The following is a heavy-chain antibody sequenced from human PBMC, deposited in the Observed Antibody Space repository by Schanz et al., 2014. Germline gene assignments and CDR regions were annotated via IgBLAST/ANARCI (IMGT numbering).Heavy chain of an antibody. V-gene: IGHV1-69*02. D-gene: IGHD6-19*01. CDR1: GGTFNSYT. Sequence: QVQLVQSGAEVKKPGSSMKVSCKASGGTFNSYTINWVRQAPGQGLEWMGRIIPILGIANYAQKFQGRVTITADRSTSTAYMELRSLRSDDTAVYYCARGGYSSGWYDRDSAHFDYWGQGTLVNVSS. CDR3: ARGGYSSGWYDRDSAHFDY. J-gene: IGHJ4*02. CDR2: IIPILGIA.